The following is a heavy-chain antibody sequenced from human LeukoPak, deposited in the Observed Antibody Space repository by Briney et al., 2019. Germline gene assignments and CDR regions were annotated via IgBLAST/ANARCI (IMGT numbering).Heavy chain of an antibody. J-gene: IGHJ5*02. CDR3: ARQIMTLWWFDP. D-gene: IGHD3-16*01. CDR1: GGSISSSIYY. CDR2: VFYNGAT. Sequence: PSETLSLTCIVSGGSISSSIYYWAWVCQPPGKGLEWIGTVFYNGATQYSPSLRSRVTISIDTSTNQFSLKLTSVTAADTAIYYCARQIMTLWWFDPWGQGTLVTVSS. V-gene: IGHV4-39*07.